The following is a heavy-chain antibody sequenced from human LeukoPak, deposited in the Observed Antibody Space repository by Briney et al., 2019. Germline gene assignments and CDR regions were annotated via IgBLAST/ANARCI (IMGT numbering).Heavy chain of an antibody. D-gene: IGHD3-9*01. V-gene: IGHV3-73*01. CDR1: GFTFSGSA. J-gene: IGHJ4*02. CDR3: AKWSGYDILTGYYGGFDY. CDR2: IRSKGNNYAT. Sequence: PGGSLRLSCAASGFTFSGSAMHWVRQASGKGLEWVGRIRSKGNNYATAYAASVKGRFTISRDNSKNTLYLQMNSLRAEDTAVYYCAKWSGYDILTGYYGGFDYWGQGTLVTVSS.